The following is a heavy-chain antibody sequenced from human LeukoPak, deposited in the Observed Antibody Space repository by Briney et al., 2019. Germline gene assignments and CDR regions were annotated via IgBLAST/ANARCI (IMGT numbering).Heavy chain of an antibody. CDR2: IYTSGST. Sequence: SETVSLTCTVSGGSISSYYWIWMPQPAGKGLEGIGRIYTSGSTNYNASLKSRVSMSVDTSKNQFSMKLSSATAADTAVFYCARENSGSYREFDYWGQGTLVTVSS. V-gene: IGHV4-4*07. CDR1: GGSISSYY. D-gene: IGHD1-26*01. J-gene: IGHJ4*02. CDR3: ARENSGSYREFDY.